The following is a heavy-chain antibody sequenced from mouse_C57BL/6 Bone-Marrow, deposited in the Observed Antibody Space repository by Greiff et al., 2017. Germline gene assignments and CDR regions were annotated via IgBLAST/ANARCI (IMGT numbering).Heavy chain of an antibody. CDR2: ISIGGSYT. D-gene: IGHD1-1*01. V-gene: IGHV5-6*01. CDR1: GFTFSSYG. J-gene: IGHJ3*01. CDR3: ARQGIYCYGSSYDWFAY. Sequence: EVQVVESGGDLVKPGGSLKLSCAASGFTFSSYGMPWVRQTPDKRLEWVATISIGGSYTYYPDSVKGRFTISRDNAKNTLYLQMSSLKSEDTAMYYCARQGIYCYGSSYDWFAYWGRGTLVTVTA.